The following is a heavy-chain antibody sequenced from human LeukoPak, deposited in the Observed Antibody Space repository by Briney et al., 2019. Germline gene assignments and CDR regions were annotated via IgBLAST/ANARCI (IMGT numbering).Heavy chain of an antibody. CDR1: GFTFSSCG. V-gene: IGHV3-30*18. Sequence: GGSLRLSCAASGFTFSSCGMHWVRQAPGKGLEWVAVISYDGSNKYYADSVKGRFTISRDNSKNTLYLQMNSLRAEDTAVYYCANRDFWSGYIDYWGQGTLVTVSS. D-gene: IGHD3-3*01. CDR2: ISYDGSNK. J-gene: IGHJ4*02. CDR3: ANRDFWSGYIDY.